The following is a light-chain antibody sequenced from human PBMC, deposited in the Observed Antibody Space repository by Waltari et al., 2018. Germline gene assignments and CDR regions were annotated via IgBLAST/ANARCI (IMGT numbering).Light chain of an antibody. Sequence: SSELTQPPSVSVSPGQTARITCSGDTLPKKYVYWYHQKSGRAPVLVIYEDNKRPSGTDGRFSGCSSGKMAAVNNSGGQVEDEGDYYCYSTLGSDNHGAVFGGGTTLTVL. J-gene: IGLJ3*02. CDR3: YSTLGSDNHGAV. CDR2: EDN. V-gene: IGLV3-10*01. CDR1: TLPKKY.